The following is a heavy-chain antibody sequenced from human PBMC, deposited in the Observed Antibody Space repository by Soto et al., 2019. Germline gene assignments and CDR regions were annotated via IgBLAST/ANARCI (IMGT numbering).Heavy chain of an antibody. D-gene: IGHD5-18*01. CDR1: GFTFTNYG. J-gene: IGHJ4*02. Sequence: QVQLVESGGGVVQPGSSLRLSCAASGFTFTNYGMHWVRQAPGKGLEWVALISYDGSDKYYGDSVKGRFTISRDSSKNTVYLHVSSLRVEDTAVYYCAKVGSYGYGSNSDVEYWGQGTLVTVSS. CDR3: AKVGSYGYGSNSDVEY. CDR2: ISYDGSDK. V-gene: IGHV3-30*18.